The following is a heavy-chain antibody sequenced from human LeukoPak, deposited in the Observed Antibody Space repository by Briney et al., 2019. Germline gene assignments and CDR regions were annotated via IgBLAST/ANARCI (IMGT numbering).Heavy chain of an antibody. CDR1: GFTFSSYW. V-gene: IGHV3-74*01. CDR2: ISSAGSET. CDR3: ATCSGGRCYSKGFDY. Sequence: SGGSLRLSCAASGFTFSSYWMHCVRQAAGKGLVWVSCISSAGSETRYADFVKGRFSISRDNAKNTLYLQMNSLTAEDTAVYYCATCSGGRCYSKGFDYWGQGTLVTVSS. J-gene: IGHJ4*02. D-gene: IGHD2-15*01.